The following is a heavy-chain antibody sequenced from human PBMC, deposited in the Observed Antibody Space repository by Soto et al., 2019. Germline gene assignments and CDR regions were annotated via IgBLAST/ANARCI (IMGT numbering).Heavy chain of an antibody. V-gene: IGHV4-59*01. CDR1: GGSISSYY. Sequence: PSQTLSLTCTVAGGSISSYYWSWIRQPTGKGLEWIGYIYYSGSTNYNPSLKSRVTISVDTSKNQFSLKLSSVTAADTAVYYCARGWEDYDFWSGYWARYYYYYMDVWGKGTTVTVSS. J-gene: IGHJ6*03. CDR3: ARGWEDYDFWSGYWARYYYYYMDV. CDR2: IYYSGST. D-gene: IGHD3-3*01.